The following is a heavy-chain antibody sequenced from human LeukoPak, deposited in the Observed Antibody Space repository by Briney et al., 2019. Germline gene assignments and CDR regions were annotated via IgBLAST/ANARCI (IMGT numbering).Heavy chain of an antibody. Sequence: PGRSLRLSCAASGFTFSTYAMHWVRQAPGKGLEWVAVISYDGSNTYYADSVKGRFTISRDNSKNTLYLQLNGLRAEDTAVYYCARDSTYYYASGSSGPHYFDYWGQGTLVTVSS. CDR3: ARDSTYYYASGSSGPHYFDY. J-gene: IGHJ4*02. V-gene: IGHV3-30*01. CDR1: GFTFSTYA. D-gene: IGHD3-10*01. CDR2: ISYDGSNT.